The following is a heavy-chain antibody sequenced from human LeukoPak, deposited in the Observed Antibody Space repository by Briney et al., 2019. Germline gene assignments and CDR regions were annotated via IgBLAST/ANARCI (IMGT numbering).Heavy chain of an antibody. CDR2: IYPGDSDT. V-gene: IGHV5-51*01. CDR1: GYSFTSYW. D-gene: IGHD5-18*01. Sequence: GESLKISCKGSGYSFTSYWIGWVRQMPGKGLEWMGIIYPGDSDTRYSPSFQGQVTISADKSISTAYLQWSSLKASDTAMYYCASRGYNYGFSYHYGMDVWGQGTTVTVSS. CDR3: ASRGYNYGFSYHYGMDV. J-gene: IGHJ6*02.